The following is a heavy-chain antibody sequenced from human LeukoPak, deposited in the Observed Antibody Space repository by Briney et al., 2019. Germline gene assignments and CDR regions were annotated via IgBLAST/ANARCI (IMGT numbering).Heavy chain of an antibody. Sequence: GGSLRLSCASSGFTFSSYWMHWARQAPGKGLVWVSHISGDGSSTRYADSVKGRFTISRDNAKNTLYLQMNSLRAEDTAVYYCARVQSSWYYFDFWGQGTLVTVSS. CDR2: ISGDGSST. D-gene: IGHD6-13*01. CDR3: ARVQSSWYYFDF. J-gene: IGHJ4*02. CDR1: GFTFSSYW. V-gene: IGHV3-74*01.